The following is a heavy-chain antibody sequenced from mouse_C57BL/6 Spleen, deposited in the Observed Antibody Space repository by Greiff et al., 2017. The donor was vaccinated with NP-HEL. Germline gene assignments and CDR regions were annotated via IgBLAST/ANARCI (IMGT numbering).Heavy chain of an antibody. CDR2: ISSGSSTI. CDR1: GFTFSDYG. J-gene: IGHJ2*01. CDR3: ARGGGWLPFDY. D-gene: IGHD2-3*01. Sequence: EVHLVESGGGLVKPGGSLKLSCAASGFTFSDYGMHWVRQAPEKWLEWVAYISSGSSTIYYADTVKGRFTISRDNAKNTLFLQMTSLRSEDTAMYYCARGGGWLPFDYWGQGTTLTVSS. V-gene: IGHV5-17*01.